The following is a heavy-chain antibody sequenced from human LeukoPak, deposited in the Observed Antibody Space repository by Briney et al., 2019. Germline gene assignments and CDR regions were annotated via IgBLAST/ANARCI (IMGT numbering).Heavy chain of an antibody. Sequence: PSETLSLTCAVYGGSFSGYYWSWIRQPPGKGLEWIGELYHSGSTNYNPSLKSRVTISVDTSKNQFSLKLSSVTAADTAVYYCARGGPNSRYYYYGMDVWGQGTTVTVSS. J-gene: IGHJ6*02. CDR1: GGSFSGYY. V-gene: IGHV4-34*01. D-gene: IGHD5-24*01. CDR2: LYHSGST. CDR3: ARGGPNSRYYYYGMDV.